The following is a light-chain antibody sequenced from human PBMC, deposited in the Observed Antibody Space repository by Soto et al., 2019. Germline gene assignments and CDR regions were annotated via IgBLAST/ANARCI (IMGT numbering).Light chain of an antibody. CDR1: SSDVGTYDL. J-gene: IGLJ2*01. CDR3: CSYAGSSTVV. CDR2: EGS. Sequence: QSALTQPASVSGSPGQSITISCTGTSSDVGTYDLVSWYQQHPGKAPRLMICEGSRRPSGVSNRFSASKSGNTASLTISGLQAEDEADYYCCSYAGSSTVVFGGGTKLTVL. V-gene: IGLV2-23*01.